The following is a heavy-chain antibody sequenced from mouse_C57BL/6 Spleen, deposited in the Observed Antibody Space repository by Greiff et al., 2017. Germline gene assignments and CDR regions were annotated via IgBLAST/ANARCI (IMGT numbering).Heavy chain of an antibody. CDR3: TRGGKEFAY. J-gene: IGHJ3*01. CDR1: GFNIKDDY. CDR2: IDPENGDP. Sequence: VQLQQSGAELVRPGASAKLSCTASGFNIKDDYMHWVKQRPEQGLEWIGWIDPENGDPEYASKFQGKATITADTSSNTAYLQLSSLTSEDTAVYYCTRGGKEFAYWGQGTLVTVSA. V-gene: IGHV14-4*01.